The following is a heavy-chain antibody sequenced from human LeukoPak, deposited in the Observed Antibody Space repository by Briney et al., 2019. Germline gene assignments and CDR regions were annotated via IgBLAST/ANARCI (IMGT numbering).Heavy chain of an antibody. D-gene: IGHD5-24*01. J-gene: IGHJ4*02. CDR3: ARDGGGYNLIDY. V-gene: IGHV3-30*01. CDR1: GFTFSSYA. CDR2: ISYDGSNK. Sequence: GGSLRLSCAASGFTFSSYAMHWVRQAPGKGLEWVAVISYDGSNKYYADSVKGRFTISRDNSKNTLYLQMNSLRAEDTAVYYCARDGGGYNLIDYWGQGTLVTVSS.